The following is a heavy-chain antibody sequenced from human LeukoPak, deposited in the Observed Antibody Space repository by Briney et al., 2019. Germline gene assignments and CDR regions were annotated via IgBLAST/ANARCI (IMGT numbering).Heavy chain of an antibody. V-gene: IGHV3-7*01. CDR3: ARSHSGKRLVPSDY. J-gene: IGHJ4*02. CDR2: IKQDGSEK. CDR1: GFTFSSYW. D-gene: IGHD6-6*01. Sequence: PGGSLRLSCAASGFTFSSYWMSWVRQAPGKGLEWVANIKQDGSEKYYVDSVKGRFTISRDNAKNSLYLQMNSLRAEDTAVYYCARSHSGKRLVPSDYWGQGTLVTVSS.